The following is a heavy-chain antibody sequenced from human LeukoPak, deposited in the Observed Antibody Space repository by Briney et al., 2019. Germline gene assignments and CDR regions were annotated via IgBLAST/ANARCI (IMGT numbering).Heavy chain of an antibody. CDR3: ARGRRFGY. CDR2: INHSGST. Sequence: KSSETLSLTCAVYGGSFSGYYWSWIRQPPGKGLEWIGEINHSGSTNYNPSLKSRVTISVDTSKNQFSLKLSSVTAADTAVYYCARGRRFGYWGQGTLVTVSS. V-gene: IGHV4-34*01. CDR1: GGSFSGYY. J-gene: IGHJ4*02.